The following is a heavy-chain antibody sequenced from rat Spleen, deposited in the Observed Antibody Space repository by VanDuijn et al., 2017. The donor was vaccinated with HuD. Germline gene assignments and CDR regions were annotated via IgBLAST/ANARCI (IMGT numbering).Heavy chain of an antibody. Sequence: EVQLVESDGGLVQPGRSLKLSCAASGFTFSDYNMAWVRQAPWKGLEWVASISYEGSSTYYGDSVKGRFTISRDNAKSTLYLQMNSLRSEDTATYYCVRHGDNPYYFDYWGQGVMVTVSS. D-gene: IGHD1-10*01. CDR3: VRHGDNPYYFDY. CDR1: GFTFSDYN. V-gene: IGHV5-22*01. J-gene: IGHJ2*01. CDR2: ISYEGSST.